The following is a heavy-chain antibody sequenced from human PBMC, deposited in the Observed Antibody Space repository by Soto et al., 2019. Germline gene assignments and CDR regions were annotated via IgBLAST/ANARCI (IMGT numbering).Heavy chain of an antibody. CDR2: FDPEGGET. CDR1: GYTLTELS. J-gene: IGHJ5*02. V-gene: IGHV1-24*01. Sequence: ASVKVSCKVSGYTLTELSMHWVRQAPGKGLEWMGGFDPEGGETIYAQKFQGRVNMTEDTSTDTAYMELSSLRSEDTAVYYCATSNSPLITFGGVIVIGWFDPWGQGTLVTVSS. CDR3: ATSNSPLITFGGVIVIGWFDP. D-gene: IGHD3-16*02.